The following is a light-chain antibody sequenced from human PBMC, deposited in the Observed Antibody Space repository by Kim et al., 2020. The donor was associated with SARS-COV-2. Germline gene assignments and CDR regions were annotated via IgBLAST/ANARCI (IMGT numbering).Light chain of an antibody. CDR2: GAA. CDR1: QGISRW. CDR3: QQYDRYPVT. Sequence: SASVGDRGTSTCRASQGISRWLAWYQQRPGKAPELLIFGAASLEGGVPARFSGSGSGTEFTLTISSLQPDDFATYYCQQYDRYPVTFGQGTKLEI. V-gene: IGKV1-5*01. J-gene: IGKJ2*01.